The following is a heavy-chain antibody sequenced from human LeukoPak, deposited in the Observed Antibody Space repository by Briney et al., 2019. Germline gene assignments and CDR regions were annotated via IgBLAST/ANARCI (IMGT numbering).Heavy chain of an antibody. Sequence: GGSLRLSCAASGFTFSTYWVQWVRQAPGKGLVWVSRINNDGSGTTYADSVKGRFTISRDNPKNTVFLQMNSLRAEDTAVYYCARDADGPGSLIDYWGQGALVTVSS. V-gene: IGHV3-74*01. CDR1: GFTFSTYW. D-gene: IGHD2-8*01. J-gene: IGHJ4*02. CDR2: INNDGSGT. CDR3: ARDADGPGSLIDY.